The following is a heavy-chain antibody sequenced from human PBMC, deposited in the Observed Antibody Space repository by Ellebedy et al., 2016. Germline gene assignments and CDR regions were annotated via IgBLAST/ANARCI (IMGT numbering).Heavy chain of an antibody. V-gene: IGHV3-21*04. CDR3: AKDLGATWYYFDY. Sequence: GGSLRLSCAASGFTFSIHNMNWVRQAPGKGLEWVSSISSSSSYIYYADSVKGRFTISRDNAKNSLYLQMNSLRAEDTALYYCAKDLGATWYYFDYWGQGTLVTVSS. D-gene: IGHD1-26*01. CDR2: ISSSSSYI. J-gene: IGHJ4*02. CDR1: GFTFSIHN.